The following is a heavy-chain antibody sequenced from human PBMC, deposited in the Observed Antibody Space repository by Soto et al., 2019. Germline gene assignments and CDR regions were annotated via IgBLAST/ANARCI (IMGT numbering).Heavy chain of an antibody. D-gene: IGHD2-15*01. CDR2: IYYRSEWYN. CDR3: ARVLGSCSGGICYSGWFDP. CDR1: GDSVSSNSAA. Sequence: QSQTLSLTCAISGDSVSSNSAAWNWIRQSPSRGLEWLGRIYYRSEWYNDYAVSVKSRITINPDTSKNQFSLQLKSVTPEDTAVYYCARVLGSCSGGICYSGWFDPWGQGTLVTVSS. V-gene: IGHV6-1*01. J-gene: IGHJ5*02.